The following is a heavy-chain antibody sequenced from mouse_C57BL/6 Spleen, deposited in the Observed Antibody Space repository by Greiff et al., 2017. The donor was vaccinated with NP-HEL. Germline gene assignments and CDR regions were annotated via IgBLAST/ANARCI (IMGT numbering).Heavy chain of an antibody. V-gene: IGHV1-5*01. CDR1: GYTFTSYW. CDR2: IYPGNSDT. CDR3: TRSLFNWDGGYYFDY. Sequence: VHVKQSGTVLARPGASVKMSCKTSGYTFTSYWMHWVKQRPGQGLEWIGAIYPGNSDTSYNQKFKGKAKLTAVTSASTAYMELSSLTNEDSAVYYCTRSLFNWDGGYYFDYWGQGTTLTVSS. J-gene: IGHJ2*01. D-gene: IGHD4-1*01.